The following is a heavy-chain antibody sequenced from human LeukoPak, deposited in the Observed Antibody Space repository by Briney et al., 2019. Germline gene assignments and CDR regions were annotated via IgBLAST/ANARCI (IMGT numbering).Heavy chain of an antibody. CDR2: ISGSGGST. D-gene: IGHD5-12*01. CDR1: GFTFSSYA. Sequence: PGGSLRLSCAASGFTFSSYAMSWVRQAPGKGLEWVSAISGSGGSTYYADSVKGRFTISRDNSKNSMYLQMNSLRAEDTAVYYCARWSGYGDFWGQGTLVTVSS. CDR3: ARWSGYGDF. V-gene: IGHV3-23*01. J-gene: IGHJ4*02.